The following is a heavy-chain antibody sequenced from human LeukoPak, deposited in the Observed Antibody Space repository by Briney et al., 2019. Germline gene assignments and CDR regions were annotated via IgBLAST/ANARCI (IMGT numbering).Heavy chain of an antibody. D-gene: IGHD3-10*01. CDR3: AKDLWTKLGWFGAFHY. Sequence: SGGSLRLSCAASGLTFSSYAMSWVRKAPGKGLEWVSSISGSGGSTYYADSVKGRFTISRDNSKNTLYLQMSSLRAEDTAVYFCAKDLWTKLGWFGAFHYWGQGTLVTVSS. J-gene: IGHJ4*02. CDR1: GLTFSSYA. CDR2: ISGSGGST. V-gene: IGHV3-23*01.